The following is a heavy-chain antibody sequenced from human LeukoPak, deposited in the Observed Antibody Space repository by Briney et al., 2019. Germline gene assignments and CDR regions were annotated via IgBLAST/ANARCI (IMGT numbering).Heavy chain of an antibody. J-gene: IGHJ4*02. Sequence: GGSLRLSCAASGFTVSSNYMSWVRQAPGKGLVWVSRINSDGSSTSYADSVKGRFTISRDNAKNTLYLQMNSLRAEDTAVYYCARASMVRGVYYFDYWGQGTLVTVSS. V-gene: IGHV3-74*01. CDR3: ARASMVRGVYYFDY. CDR2: INSDGSST. D-gene: IGHD3-10*01. CDR1: GFTVSSNY.